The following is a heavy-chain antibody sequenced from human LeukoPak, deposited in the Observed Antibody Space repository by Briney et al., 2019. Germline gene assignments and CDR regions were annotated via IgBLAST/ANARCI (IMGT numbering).Heavy chain of an antibody. J-gene: IGHJ4*02. Sequence: SETLCLTCAASGGSISSYYMSWIRQPAGKGLEWIGRIYTSGSTNYNPSLKSRVTISVDKSKNQFSLKLSSVTAADTAVYYCAREGHYGGNSAFDYWGQGTLVTVSS. CDR2: IYTSGST. V-gene: IGHV4-4*07. D-gene: IGHD4-23*01. CDR1: GGSISSYY. CDR3: AREGHYGGNSAFDY.